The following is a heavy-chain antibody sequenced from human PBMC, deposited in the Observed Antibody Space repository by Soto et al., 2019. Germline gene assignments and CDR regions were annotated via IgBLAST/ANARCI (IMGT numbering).Heavy chain of an antibody. CDR3: VRDQGRSRADA. CDR2: INHSGST. CDR1: GGSFSDYY. Sequence: QVQLQQWGAGLLKPSETLALTCAVYGGSFSDYYWSWIRQPPGKGLEWIGEINHSGSTNYNPSLKSRVTMSVDTSKNQFSLKLSSVTAEDTAVYYCVRDQGRSRADAWGQGTLVTVSS. V-gene: IGHV4-34*01. J-gene: IGHJ5*02. D-gene: IGHD1-26*01.